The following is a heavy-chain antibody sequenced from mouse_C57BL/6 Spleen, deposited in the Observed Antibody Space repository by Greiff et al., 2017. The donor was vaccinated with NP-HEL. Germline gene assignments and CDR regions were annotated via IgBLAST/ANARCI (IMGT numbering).Heavy chain of an antibody. Sequence: QVQLQQSGAELARPGASVKLSCKASGYTFTSYGISWVKQRTGQGLEWIGEIYPRSGNTYYNEKFKGKATLTSDKSSSTAYIELSSLTSADSAVYFCARAGIYYGSSYYFDYWGQGTTLTVSS. J-gene: IGHJ2*01. CDR3: ARAGIYYGSSYYFDY. V-gene: IGHV1-81*01. CDR1: GYTFTSYG. D-gene: IGHD1-1*01. CDR2: IYPRSGNT.